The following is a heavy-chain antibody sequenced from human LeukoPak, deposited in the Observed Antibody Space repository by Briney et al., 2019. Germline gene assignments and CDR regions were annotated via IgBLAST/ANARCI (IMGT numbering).Heavy chain of an antibody. CDR1: GFSFNDYG. CDR3: AKDYGDFLCYGMDV. V-gene: IGHV3-30*18. Sequence: GRSLRLSCAASGFSFNDYGIHWVRQAPGKGLEWVAVISYDGSNRIYADSVKGRFTISRDNSKNTLYLQMNSLRTEDTAVYSCAKDYGDFLCYGMDVWGQGTTVTVSS. J-gene: IGHJ6*02. CDR2: ISYDGSNR. D-gene: IGHD4-17*01.